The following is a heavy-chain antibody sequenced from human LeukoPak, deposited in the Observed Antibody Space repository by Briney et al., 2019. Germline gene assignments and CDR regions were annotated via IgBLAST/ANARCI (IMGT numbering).Heavy chain of an antibody. CDR1: GVSISSYY. CDR3: AKVRGGSHCMDV. Sequence: PSETLSFTCTVSGVSISSYYWSWLRQPPGKGLEWIGYIYYSGSTNYNPSLKSRVTISVGTSKNQYSLKLSSVTAADTAVDDWAKVRGGSHCMDVWEKGTADSVSS. D-gene: IGHD3-10*01. CDR2: IYYSGST. V-gene: IGHV4-59*01. J-gene: IGHJ6*04.